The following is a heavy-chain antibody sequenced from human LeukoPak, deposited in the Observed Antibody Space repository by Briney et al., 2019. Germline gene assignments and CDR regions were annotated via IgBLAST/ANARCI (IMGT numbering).Heavy chain of an antibody. D-gene: IGHD3-3*01. CDR3: AKFFEGFHY. V-gene: IGHV6-1*01. CDR2: TYFRSKWFY. Sequence: SQTLSLTCAISGDSVSSNSAAWNWIRQSPSRGLEWLGRTYFRSKWFYDHAGSVGSRITINPDTSKNQFSLQLSSVTPEDTAIYYCAKFFEGFHYWGQGILVTVSS. CDR1: GDSVSSNSAA. J-gene: IGHJ4*02.